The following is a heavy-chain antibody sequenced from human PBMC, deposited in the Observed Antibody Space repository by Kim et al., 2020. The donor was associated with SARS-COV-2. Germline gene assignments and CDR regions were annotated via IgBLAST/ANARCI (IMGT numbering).Heavy chain of an antibody. CDR3: ARDDGAAARWSGMDV. J-gene: IGHJ6*02. V-gene: IGHV3-21*01. D-gene: IGHD6-6*01. Sequence: GGSLRLSCAASGLTFSDCYMNWVRQAPGKGLEWVSYISRSSSHIYYAGSVRGRFTISRDNAKNSLYLQMDSLRAEDTAVYYCARDDGAAARWSGMDVWGQGTTVTVSS. CDR2: ISRSSSHI. CDR1: GLTFSDCY.